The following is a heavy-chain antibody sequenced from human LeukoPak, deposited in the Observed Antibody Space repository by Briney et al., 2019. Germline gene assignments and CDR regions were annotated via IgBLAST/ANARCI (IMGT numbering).Heavy chain of an antibody. CDR3: ARDGSDWYYDFWSGYYDRRWFDP. V-gene: IGHV3-64*01. Sequence: GGSLRLSCAASGFTFSSYAMHWVRQAPGKGLEYVSAISSNGGSTYHANSVKGRFTISRDNSKNTLYLQMGSLRAEDMAVYYCARDGSDWYYDFWSGYYDRRWFDPWGQGTLVTVSS. CDR2: ISSNGGST. D-gene: IGHD3-3*01. CDR1: GFTFSSYA. J-gene: IGHJ5*02.